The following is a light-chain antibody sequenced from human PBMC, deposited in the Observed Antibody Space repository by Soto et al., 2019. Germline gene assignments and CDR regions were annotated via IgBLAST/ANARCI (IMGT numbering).Light chain of an antibody. CDR1: QSVSSSY. V-gene: IGKV3-20*01. J-gene: IGKJ1*01. CDR3: KQYGSSRT. CDR2: GAS. Sequence: EIVWTQSPGTLSLSPGERATLSCRASQSVSSSYLAWYQQKPGQAPRLLIYGASSRATGIPDRFSGSGSGTDFTLTISRLEPEDFAVYYCKQYGSSRTFGQGTKVEIK.